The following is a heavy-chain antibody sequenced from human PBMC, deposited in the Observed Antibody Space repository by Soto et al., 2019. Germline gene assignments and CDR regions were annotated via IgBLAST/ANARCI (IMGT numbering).Heavy chain of an antibody. V-gene: IGHV1-69*06. D-gene: IGHD1-26*01. CDR3: ARGRPRSGPPFYYYGLDV. Sequence: QVQLVQSGAEVKKPGSSVKVSCKASGGTFSTYVISWVRQAPGQGLEWMGRVIPMSGSSNYAQKFQGRVTITADKDTSTAYMEVRSLRSDGTAVYYCARGRPRSGPPFYYYGLDVWGQGITVIVSS. J-gene: IGHJ6*02. CDR2: VIPMSGSS. CDR1: GGTFSTYV.